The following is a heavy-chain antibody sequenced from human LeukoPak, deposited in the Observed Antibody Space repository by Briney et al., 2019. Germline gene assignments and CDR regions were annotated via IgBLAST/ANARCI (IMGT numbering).Heavy chain of an antibody. D-gene: IGHD2-21*02. CDR3: VTEVIMAVTGNDY. CDR2: IRSKTHGEAI. Sequence: GGSLRLSCVASGFTFSSYAMHWVRQAPGKGLEWVGRIRSKTHGEAIDYAAPVRGRFTISRDDSKNTLYLQLNSLKTEDTAVYYCVTEVIMAVTGNDYWGQGSLVTVSS. CDR1: GFTFSSYA. J-gene: IGHJ4*02. V-gene: IGHV3-15*07.